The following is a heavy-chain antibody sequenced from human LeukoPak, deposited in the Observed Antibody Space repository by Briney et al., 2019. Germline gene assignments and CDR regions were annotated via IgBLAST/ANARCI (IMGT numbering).Heavy chain of an antibody. J-gene: IGHJ4*02. V-gene: IGHV3-48*04. D-gene: IGHD3-16*01. CDR3: ARVIGSYGDSAY. Sequence: GGSLRLSCTASGFKFSSFSMNWARQAPGKGLEWLSYISSTSSATYYADSVKGRFTISRDNAKNSLYLQMDSLRAEDTAIYYCARVIGSYGDSAYWGQGTLVTVSS. CDR1: GFKFSSFS. CDR2: ISSTSSAT.